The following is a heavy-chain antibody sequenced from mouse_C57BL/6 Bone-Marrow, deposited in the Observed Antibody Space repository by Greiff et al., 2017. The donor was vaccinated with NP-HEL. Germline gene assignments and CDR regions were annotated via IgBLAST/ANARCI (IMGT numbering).Heavy chain of an antibody. CDR3: ASPHYYGSSHWYFDV. D-gene: IGHD1-1*01. CDR2: IHPNSGST. CDR1: GYTFTSYW. J-gene: IGHJ1*03. V-gene: IGHV1-64*01. Sequence: QVQLQQPGAELVKPGASVKLSCKASGYTFTSYWMHWVKQRPGQGLEWIGMIHPNSGSTNYNEKFKSKATLTVDKSSSTAYMQLSSLTSEDSAVYYCASPHYYGSSHWYFDVWGTGTTVTVSS.